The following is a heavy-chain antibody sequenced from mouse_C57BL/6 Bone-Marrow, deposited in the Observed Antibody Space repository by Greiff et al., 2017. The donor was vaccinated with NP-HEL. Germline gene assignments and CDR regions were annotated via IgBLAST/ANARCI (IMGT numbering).Heavy chain of an antibody. CDR3: YYAYFDY. Sequence: VQLQESGPELVKPGASVKLSCKASGYTFTSYDINWVKQRPGQGLEWIGWIYPRDGSTKYNEKFKGKATLTVDTSSSTAYMELHSLTSEDSAVYVCYYAYFDYWGQGTTLTVSS. D-gene: IGHD1-1*01. CDR1: GYTFTSYD. CDR2: IYPRDGST. V-gene: IGHV1-85*01. J-gene: IGHJ2*01.